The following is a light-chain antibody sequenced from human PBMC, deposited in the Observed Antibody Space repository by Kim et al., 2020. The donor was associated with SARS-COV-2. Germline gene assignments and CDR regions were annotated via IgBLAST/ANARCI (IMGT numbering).Light chain of an antibody. CDR2: KAS. CDR3: QQYNSYLGT. J-gene: IGKJ4*01. V-gene: IGKV1-5*03. Sequence: DIQMTQSPSTLSASVGDRVTITCRASQSISSWLAWYQQKPGKAPKLLIYKASSLESGVPSRFSGSGSGTEFTLTISSLQPDDFATYYCQQYNSYLGTFGGGTKVDIK. CDR1: QSISSW.